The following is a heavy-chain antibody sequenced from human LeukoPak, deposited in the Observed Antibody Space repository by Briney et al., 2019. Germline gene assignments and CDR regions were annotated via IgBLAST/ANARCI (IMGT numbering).Heavy chain of an antibody. CDR2: ICWNDDK. D-gene: IGHD3-22*01. CDR3: ARTQYYYDSSGYYVQYFQH. V-gene: IGHV2-5*01. J-gene: IGHJ1*01. CDR1: GFSLITGGVG. Sequence: ESGPTLVKPTQTLTLTCTFSGFSLITGGVGVGWIRQPPGKALEWLALICWNDDKRYSPSPKSRLTITKDTSKNQVVLTMTNMGPGNTATYYCARTQYYYDSSGYYVQYFQHWGEGTLVTVSS.